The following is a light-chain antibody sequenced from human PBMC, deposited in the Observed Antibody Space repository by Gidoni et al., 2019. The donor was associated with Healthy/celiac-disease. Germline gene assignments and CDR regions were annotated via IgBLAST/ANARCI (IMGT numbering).Light chain of an antibody. Sequence: IVFTPSPGPLSLSPGERATLSCRASQSVSSSYLAWYQQKPGQAPRLLIYGASSRATGIPDRFSGSGSGTDFTLTISRLEPEDFAVYYCQQYGSSPMYTFGQGTKLEIK. CDR1: QSVSSSY. J-gene: IGKJ2*01. V-gene: IGKV3-20*01. CDR3: QQYGSSPMYT. CDR2: GAS.